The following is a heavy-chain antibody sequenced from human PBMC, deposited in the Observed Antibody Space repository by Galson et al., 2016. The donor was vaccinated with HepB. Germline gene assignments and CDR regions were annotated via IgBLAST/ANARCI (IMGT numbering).Heavy chain of an antibody. D-gene: IGHD1-1*01. V-gene: IGHV3-11*01. CDR2: ISHSGNTR. Sequence: SLRLSCAASGFSFNGFYMSWIRQPPGKALEWISYISHSGNTREYADSVKGRFTVSRDNNKNSVYLQLNSLRAEDTALYYCARDVNNWTGDRRLFDLWGQGTLVAASS. J-gene: IGHJ4*02. CDR1: GFSFNGFY. CDR3: ARDVNNWTGDRRLFDL.